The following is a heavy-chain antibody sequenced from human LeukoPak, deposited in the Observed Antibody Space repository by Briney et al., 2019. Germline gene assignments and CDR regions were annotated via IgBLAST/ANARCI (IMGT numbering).Heavy chain of an antibody. Sequence: PSETLSLTCAVYGGSFSGYYWSWIRQPPGKGLEWIGEINHSGSTNYNPSLKSRVTISVDTSKNQFSLKLSSVTAADTAVYYCARVGIVATINRGWFDPWGQGTLVTVSS. D-gene: IGHD5-12*01. CDR1: GGSFSGYY. J-gene: IGHJ5*02. V-gene: IGHV4-34*01. CDR3: ARVGIVATINRGWFDP. CDR2: INHSGST.